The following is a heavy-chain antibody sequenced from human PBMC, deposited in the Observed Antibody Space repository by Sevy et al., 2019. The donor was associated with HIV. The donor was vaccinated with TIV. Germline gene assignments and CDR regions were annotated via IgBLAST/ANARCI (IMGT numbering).Heavy chain of an antibody. D-gene: IGHD2-15*01. CDR3: ATGGVGYCSGGSCYSYYYYYMDV. J-gene: IGHJ6*03. Sequence: ASVKVSCKASGGTFSSYAISWVRQAPGQGLEWMGGIIPIFGTANYPQKFQGRVTITADKSTSTAYMELSSLRSEDTAVYYCATGGVGYCSGGSCYSYYYYYMDVWGKGTTVTVSS. CDR2: IIPIFGTA. V-gene: IGHV1-69*06. CDR1: GGTFSSYA.